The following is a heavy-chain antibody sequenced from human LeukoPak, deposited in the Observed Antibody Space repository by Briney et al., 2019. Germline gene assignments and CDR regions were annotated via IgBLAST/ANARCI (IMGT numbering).Heavy chain of an antibody. CDR1: GFTFSSYY. V-gene: IGHV3-21*01. Sequence: PGGSLRLSCAASGFTFSSYYVNWVRQAPRKGLEWVSCISSSSTYIYYADSVRGRFAISRDNAKNSLYLQMNSLRAEDTAVYYCVRENHGSFDYWGQGSLVTVSS. CDR3: VRENHGSFDY. CDR2: ISSSSTYI. D-gene: IGHD1-14*01. J-gene: IGHJ4*02.